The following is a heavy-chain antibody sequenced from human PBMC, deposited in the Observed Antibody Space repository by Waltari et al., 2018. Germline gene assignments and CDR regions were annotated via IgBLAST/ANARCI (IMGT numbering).Heavy chain of an antibody. D-gene: IGHD6-19*01. J-gene: IGHJ4*02. CDR1: GFTFRSYS. CDR3: AKHIAVAGTGIDY. V-gene: IGHV3-23*01. CDR2: ISGSGGST. Sequence: EVQLLESGGGLVQPGGSLRLSCAASGFTFRSYSMSWVRQAPGKGREWVSAISGSGGSTYYADSVKGLFTISRDNSKNTLYLQMNSLRAEDTAVYYCAKHIAVAGTGIDYWGQGTLVTVSS.